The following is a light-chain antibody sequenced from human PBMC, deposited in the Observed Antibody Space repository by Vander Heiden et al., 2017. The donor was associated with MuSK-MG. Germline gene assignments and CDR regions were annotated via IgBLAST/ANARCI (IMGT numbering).Light chain of an antibody. J-gene: IGLJ2*01. Sequence: QSALTQPASVSGSPGQSITISCTGTSSDVGGYNYVSWYQQHPGKAPKLMIHDVSNRPSGVSNRCSGSKSGNTASLTISGLQAEDEADYYCSSYTSSSTVVFGGGTKLTVL. CDR2: DVS. CDR1: SSDVGGYNY. CDR3: SSYTSSSTVV. V-gene: IGLV2-14*03.